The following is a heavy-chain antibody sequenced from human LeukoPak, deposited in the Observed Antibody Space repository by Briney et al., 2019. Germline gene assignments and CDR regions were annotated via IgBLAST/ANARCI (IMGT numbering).Heavy chain of an antibody. CDR2: INPSGGST. V-gene: IGHV1-46*01. CDR1: GYTFTSYY. D-gene: IGHD6-13*01. CDR3: ARGHVDIAAAGVALPYDY. Sequence: GASVKVSCKASGYTFTSYYMHWVRQAPGQGLEWMGIINPSGGSTSYAQKFQGRVTMTRDTSTSTVYMELSSLRSEDTAVYYCARGHVDIAAAGVALPYDYWGQGTLVTVSS. J-gene: IGHJ4*02.